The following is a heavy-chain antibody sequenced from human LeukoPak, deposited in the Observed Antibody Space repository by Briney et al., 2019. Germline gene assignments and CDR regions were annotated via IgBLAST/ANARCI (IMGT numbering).Heavy chain of an antibody. J-gene: IGHJ4*02. D-gene: IGHD6-13*01. CDR2: IIPILGIA. V-gene: IGHV1-69*04. CDR1: RGTFSSYA. CDR3: ARVGQQLAGLDY. Sequence: GASVKVSCKASRGTFSSYAISWVRQAPGQGLEWMGRIIPILGIANYAQKFQGRVTITADKSTSTAYMELSSLRSEDTAVYYCARVGQQLAGLDYWGQGTLVTVSS.